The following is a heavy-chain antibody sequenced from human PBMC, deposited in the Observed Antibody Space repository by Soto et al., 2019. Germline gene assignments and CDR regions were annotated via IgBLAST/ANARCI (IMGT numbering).Heavy chain of an antibody. D-gene: IGHD3-16*01. CDR1: GVTISTYY. Sequence: SSETLSLTCAVSGVTISTYYWSWIRQPPGKGLEWIGYNYHSGTTNYNPSLKSRVTISVDTSKNQFSLRLTSVTAADTAIYFCARGSWGYFDSWGQGSLVTVSS. CDR2: NYHSGTT. CDR3: ARGSWGYFDS. J-gene: IGHJ4*02. V-gene: IGHV4-59*01.